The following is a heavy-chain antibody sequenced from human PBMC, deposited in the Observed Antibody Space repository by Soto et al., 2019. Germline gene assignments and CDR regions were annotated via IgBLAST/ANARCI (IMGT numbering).Heavy chain of an antibody. CDR2: INHSGST. CDR1: GGSFSGYY. V-gene: IGHV4-34*01. D-gene: IGHD6-19*01. CDR3: ARGRHSSGWYINDAFDI. Sequence: SETLSLTCAVYGGSFSGYYWSWIRQPPGKGLEWIGEINHSGSTNYNPSLKSRVTISVDTSKNQFSLKLSSVTAADTAVYYCARGRHSSGWYINDAFDIWGQGTMVTVSS. J-gene: IGHJ3*02.